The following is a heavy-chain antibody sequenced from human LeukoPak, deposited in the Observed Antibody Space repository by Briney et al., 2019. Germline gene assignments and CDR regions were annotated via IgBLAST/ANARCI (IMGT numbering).Heavy chain of an antibody. Sequence: SETLSLTCAVYGGSFSGYYWSWIRQPPGKGLEWIGEINRSGSTNYNPSLKSRVTISVDTSKNQFSLKLSSVTAADTAVYYCARGEKITIFGVVTRNWFDPWGQGTLVTVSS. V-gene: IGHV4-34*01. CDR2: INRSGST. D-gene: IGHD3-3*01. CDR3: ARGEKITIFGVVTRNWFDP. CDR1: GGSFSGYY. J-gene: IGHJ5*02.